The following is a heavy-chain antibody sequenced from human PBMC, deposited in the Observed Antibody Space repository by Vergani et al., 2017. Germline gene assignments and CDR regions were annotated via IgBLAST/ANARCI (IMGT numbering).Heavy chain of an antibody. D-gene: IGHD3-10*01. CDR2: ISSSSSYI. V-gene: IGHV3-21*01. Sequence: EVQLVESGGGLVKPGGSLRLSCAASGFTFSSYSMNWVRQAPGKGLEWVSSISSSSSYIYYADSVKGRFTISRDNAKNSLYLQMNSLRAEDTAVYYCARGLYYYGSGSSGFSDYWGQGTLVTVSS. CDR3: ARGLYYYGSGSSGFSDY. J-gene: IGHJ4*02. CDR1: GFTFSSYS.